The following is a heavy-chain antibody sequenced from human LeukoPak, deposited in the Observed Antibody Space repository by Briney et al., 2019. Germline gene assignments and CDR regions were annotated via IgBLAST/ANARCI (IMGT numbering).Heavy chain of an antibody. Sequence: GRSLRLSCAASGFTFSSYAMHWVRQAPGKGLEWVAVISYDGSNKYYADSVKGRFTISRDNSKNTLYLQMNSLRAEDTAVYYCARDIPAYCTNGVCRTDNWFDPWGQGTLVTVSS. CDR3: ARDIPAYCTNGVCRTDNWFDP. D-gene: IGHD2-8*01. J-gene: IGHJ5*02. CDR2: ISYDGSNK. CDR1: GFTFSSYA. V-gene: IGHV3-30-3*01.